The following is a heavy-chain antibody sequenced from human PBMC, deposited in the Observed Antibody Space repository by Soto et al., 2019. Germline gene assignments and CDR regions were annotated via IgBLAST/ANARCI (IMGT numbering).Heavy chain of an antibody. J-gene: IGHJ6*02. CDR3: TKELRDIVVVALTYGMDV. Sequence: GESLKISCKVSGYSFTSYWIGWVREMPGKGLEWMGIIYPGDSDTRYSPSCQGQVTISADKSIRTAYLQWSSLKTEDTAVYYCTKELRDIVVVALTYGMDVWGQGTTVTVSS. CDR1: GYSFTSYW. D-gene: IGHD2-15*01. V-gene: IGHV5-51*01. CDR2: IYPGDSDT.